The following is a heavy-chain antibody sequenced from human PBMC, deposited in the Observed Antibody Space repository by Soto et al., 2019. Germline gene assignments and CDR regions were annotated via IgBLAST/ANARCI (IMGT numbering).Heavy chain of an antibody. CDR2: IYYSGST. V-gene: IGHV4-30-4*01. CDR1: GGSISSGDYY. J-gene: IGHJ4*02. CDR3: ARDPRDNYFDY. Sequence: KASETLSLTCTVSGGSISSGDYYWSWIRQPPGKGLEWIGYIYYSGSTYYNPSLKSRVTISVDTSKNQFSLKLSSVTAADTAVYYCARDPRDNYFDYWGQGTLVTVSS.